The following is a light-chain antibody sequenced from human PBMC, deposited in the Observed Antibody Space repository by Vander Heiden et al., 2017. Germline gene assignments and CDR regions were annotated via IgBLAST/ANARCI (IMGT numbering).Light chain of an antibody. CDR2: STN. V-gene: IGLV8-61*01. J-gene: IGLJ2*01. CDR1: SGSVSTSYY. CDR3: VLYMGGGIL. Sequence: QTVVTQEPSFSVSPGGTVTLTCGLSSGSVSTSYYPSWYQQTPGQAPRTLIYSTNTRSAGVPDRFSGSILGNKAALTITGAQADDESDYYCVLYMGGGILFGGGTKLTVL.